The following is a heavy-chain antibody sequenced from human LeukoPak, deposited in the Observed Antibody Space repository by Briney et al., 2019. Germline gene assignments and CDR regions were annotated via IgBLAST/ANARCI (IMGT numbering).Heavy chain of an antibody. Sequence: SVKGSCKASGGTFSSYAISWVRQAPGQGLEWMGGIIPIFGTANYAQKFQGRVTITTDESTSTAYMELSSLRSEDTAVYYCARVGMISSPGFDYWGQGTLVTVSS. CDR2: IIPIFGTA. V-gene: IGHV1-69*05. CDR1: GGTFSSYA. J-gene: IGHJ4*02. D-gene: IGHD3-22*01. CDR3: ARVGMISSPGFDY.